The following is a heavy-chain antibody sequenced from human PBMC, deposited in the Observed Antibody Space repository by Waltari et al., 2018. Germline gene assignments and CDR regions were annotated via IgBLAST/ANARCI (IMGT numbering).Heavy chain of an antibody. V-gene: IGHV4-39*07. D-gene: IGHD5-12*01. J-gene: IGHJ3*02. Sequence: QLQLQEAGPGLVKPSEPLSLTCTVSGGSISSRRYYLGCNRQPPGKGLEWIGSIYYSGSTYYNPSLKSRVTISVDTSKNQFSLKLSSVTAADTAVYYCASLYSGYDVGNAFDIWGQGTMVTVSS. CDR3: ASLYSGYDVGNAFDI. CDR2: IYYSGST. CDR1: GGSISSRRYY.